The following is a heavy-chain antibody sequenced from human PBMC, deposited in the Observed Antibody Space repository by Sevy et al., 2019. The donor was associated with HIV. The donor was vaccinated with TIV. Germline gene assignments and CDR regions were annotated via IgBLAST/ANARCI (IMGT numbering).Heavy chain of an antibody. V-gene: IGHV3-21*01. Sequence: GGSLRLSCAASGFTFSSYSMNWVRQAPGKGLEWVSSISSSSSYIYYAHSVKGRFTISRDNAKNSLYLQMNSLRAEDTAVYYCARDGLGIGSSSVFDYWGQGTLVTVSS. D-gene: IGHD6-6*01. J-gene: IGHJ4*02. CDR1: GFTFSSYS. CDR3: ARDGLGIGSSSVFDY. CDR2: ISSSSSYI.